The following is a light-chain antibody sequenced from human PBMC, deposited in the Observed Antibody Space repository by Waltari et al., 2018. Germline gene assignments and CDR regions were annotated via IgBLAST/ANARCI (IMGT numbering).Light chain of an antibody. CDR1: QSLLYSNGYNY. CDR2: LGS. V-gene: IGKV2-28*01. J-gene: IGKJ4*01. Sequence: EIGLTQSPLSLPVPPGEPASISCRSSQSLLYSNGYNYFDWYLQKPGQSPQLLIYLGSNRASGVPDRFSGSGSGTDFTLKITRVEAEDVGVYYCMQALQTPLTFGGGTKVEIK. CDR3: MQALQTPLT.